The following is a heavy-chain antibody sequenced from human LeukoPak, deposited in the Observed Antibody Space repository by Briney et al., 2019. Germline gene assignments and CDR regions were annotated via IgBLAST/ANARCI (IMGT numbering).Heavy chain of an antibody. CDR2: IRYDGSNK. V-gene: IGHV3-30*02. CDR3: AKDYKYSDYYYMDV. D-gene: IGHD2-21*01. J-gene: IGHJ6*03. Sequence: GGSLRLSCAASGFTFSSYAMHWVRQAPGKGLEWVAFIRYDGSNKYYADSVKGRFTISRDNSKNTLYLQMNSLRAEDTAVYYCAKDYKYSDYYYMDVWGKGTTVTISS. CDR1: GFTFSSYA.